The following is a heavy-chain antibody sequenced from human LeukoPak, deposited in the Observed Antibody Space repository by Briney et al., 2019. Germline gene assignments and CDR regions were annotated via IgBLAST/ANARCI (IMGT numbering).Heavy chain of an antibody. Sequence: PSETLSLTCIVSGGSIRSGSYYWGWIRQPPGKGLEWIGSVYYSESTYYNASLKSRVTISVDTSKNQFSLKLTSVTAADTAVYYCARLLPQYCNGGGCYSGFDPWGQGTLVTVSS. CDR3: ARLLPQYCNGGGCYSGFDP. D-gene: IGHD2-15*01. V-gene: IGHV4-39*01. CDR2: VYYSEST. CDR1: GGSIRSGSYY. J-gene: IGHJ5*02.